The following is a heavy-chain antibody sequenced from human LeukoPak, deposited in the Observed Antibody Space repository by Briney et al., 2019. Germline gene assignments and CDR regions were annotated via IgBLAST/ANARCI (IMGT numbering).Heavy chain of an antibody. V-gene: IGHV4-61*01. Sequence: SDTLSLTCTVSGGSVNSGNYYWSWIRQPPGKALEWIGYNTGTTKYNPSLKSRATISLDTSKNQFSLKLTSVTAADTALFFCARGYDIDVWGQGTTVTVSS. CDR3: ARGYDIDV. CDR2: NTGTT. CDR1: GGSVNSGNYY. J-gene: IGHJ6*02.